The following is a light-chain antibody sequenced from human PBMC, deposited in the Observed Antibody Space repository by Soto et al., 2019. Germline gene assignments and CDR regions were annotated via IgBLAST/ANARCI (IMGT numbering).Light chain of an antibody. CDR3: QVWDSSSDLVV. J-gene: IGLJ2*01. Sequence: SYELTQPPSVSVAPGQTARITCGGNNIGSKSVHWYQQKPGQAPVLVVYNDRDRPSGIPEQFSGSNSGNTATLIISRAEARDEADYYCQVWDSSSDLVVFGGGTKLTVL. CDR1: NIGSKS. CDR2: NDR. V-gene: IGLV3-21*02.